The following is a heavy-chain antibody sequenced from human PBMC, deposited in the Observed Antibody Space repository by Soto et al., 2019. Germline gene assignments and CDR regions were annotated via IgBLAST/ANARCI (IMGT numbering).Heavy chain of an antibody. Sequence: QVHLQESGPGLVKPSETLSLTCTVSGRSLTKYFWSWIRQPAGKGLEWIGRVYSSGNTNYNPSLKSRVTMSVDTSKNQFSLNLTSVTAEDTAMYFCAGGYCSSASCYLYYFDLWGQGTLVTVSS. CDR2: VYSSGNT. J-gene: IGHJ4*02. CDR1: GRSLTKYF. CDR3: AGGYCSSASCYLYYFDL. D-gene: IGHD2-2*01. V-gene: IGHV4-4*07.